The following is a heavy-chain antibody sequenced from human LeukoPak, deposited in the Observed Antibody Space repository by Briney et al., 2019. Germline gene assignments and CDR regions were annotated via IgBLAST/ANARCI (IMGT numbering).Heavy chain of an antibody. Sequence: GASVKVSCKASGYTFTNHYMHWVRQAPGQGLEWMGLINPSGGTTSYAQKFQGRVTMTRETSTSTVYMELSSLRSEDTAVYFCARIQRGVVNAFDIWGQGTMVTVSS. V-gene: IGHV1-46*01. CDR1: GYTFTNHY. D-gene: IGHD3-16*02. CDR2: INPSGGTT. CDR3: ARIQRGVVNAFDI. J-gene: IGHJ3*02.